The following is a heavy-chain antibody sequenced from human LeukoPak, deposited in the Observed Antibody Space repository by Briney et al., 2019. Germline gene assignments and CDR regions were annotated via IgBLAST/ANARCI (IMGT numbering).Heavy chain of an antibody. CDR1: GGPIINHY. Sequence: SETLSLTCIVSGGPIINHYWSWIRQPPGKGLEWIGYIFDSGRTHYNPSLKSRVTISIDTSNSQFSLNLSSVTAADTAVYYCARLAGHAFDYWGQGTLVTVSS. J-gene: IGHJ4*02. CDR2: IFDSGRT. V-gene: IGHV4-59*08. CDR3: ARLAGHAFDY.